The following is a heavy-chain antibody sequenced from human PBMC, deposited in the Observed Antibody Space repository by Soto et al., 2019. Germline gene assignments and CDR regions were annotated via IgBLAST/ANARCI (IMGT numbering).Heavy chain of an antibody. Sequence: IGRPTGKGLEWMGYIYHSGRTYYNPSLKSRVTISVDRSKNQFSLKLSSVTAADTAVYYCSSVNGQNRFYYPAQRTPVPVSS. J-gene: IGHJ4*02. CDR3: SSVNGQNRFYY. CDR2: IYHSGRT. V-gene: IGHV4-30-2*01. D-gene: IGHD2-8*01.